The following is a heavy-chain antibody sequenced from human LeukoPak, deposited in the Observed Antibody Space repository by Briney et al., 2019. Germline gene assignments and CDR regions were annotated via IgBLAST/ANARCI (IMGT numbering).Heavy chain of an antibody. CDR1: GFTFSSYA. D-gene: IGHD1-26*01. V-gene: IGHV3-30-3*01. CDR3: ARDSGSYSLFPTNGQYGMDV. Sequence: GDLRLSCAASGFTFSSYAMHWVRQAPGKGLEWVAVISYDGSNKYYADSVKGRFTISRDNSKNTLYLQMNSLRAEDTAVYYCARDSGSYSLFPTNGQYGMDVWGQGTTVTVSS. J-gene: IGHJ6*02. CDR2: ISYDGSNK.